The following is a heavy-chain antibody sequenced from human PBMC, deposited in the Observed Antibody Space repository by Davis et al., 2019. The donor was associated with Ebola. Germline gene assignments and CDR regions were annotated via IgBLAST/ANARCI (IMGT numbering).Heavy chain of an antibody. V-gene: IGHV5-10-1*01. CDR2: IDPSDSYT. CDR1: GYSFTNYW. Sequence: GESLKISCKGSGYSFTNYWISWVRQMPGKGLEWMGRIDPSDSYTNYSPSFQGHVTISADKSISTAYLQWSSLRASDTAMYYCARDSDLYYGMDVWGQGTTVTVSS. CDR3: ARDSDLYYGMDV. J-gene: IGHJ6*02. D-gene: IGHD3-10*01.